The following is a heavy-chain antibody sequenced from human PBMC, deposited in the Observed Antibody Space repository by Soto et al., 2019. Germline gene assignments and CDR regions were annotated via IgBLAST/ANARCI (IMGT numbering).Heavy chain of an antibody. D-gene: IGHD3-10*01. V-gene: IGHV4-30-2*01. Sequence: QLQLQESGSGLVKPSQTLSLTCAVSGGSISSGGYSWSWIRQPPGKGLEWIGYIYHSGSTYYNPSLKSRVTISVDRYKNQFSLKLSSVTAADTAVYYCAATQVSSRRFGALPHFDYWGQGTLVTVSS. J-gene: IGHJ4*02. CDR1: GGSISSGGYS. CDR3: AATQVSSRRFGALPHFDY. CDR2: IYHSGST.